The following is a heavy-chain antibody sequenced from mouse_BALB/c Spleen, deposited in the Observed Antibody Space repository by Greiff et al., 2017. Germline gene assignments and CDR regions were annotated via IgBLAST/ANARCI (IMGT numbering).Heavy chain of an antibody. CDR3: ARDDYGNPMDY. V-gene: IGHV5-9-3*01. D-gene: IGHD1-1*01. CDR2: ISSGGSYT. CDR1: GFTFSSYA. J-gene: IGHJ4*01. Sequence: EVKLVESGGGLVKPGGSLKLSCAASGFTFSSYAMSWVRQTPEKRLEWVATISSGGSYTYYPDSVKGRFTISRDNAKNTLYLQMSSLRSEDTAMYYCARDDYGNPMDYWGQGTSVTVSS.